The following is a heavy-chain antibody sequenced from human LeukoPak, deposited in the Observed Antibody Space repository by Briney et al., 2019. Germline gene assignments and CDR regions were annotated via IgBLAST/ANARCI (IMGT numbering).Heavy chain of an antibody. CDR1: GFTFSSYS. CDR3: ARGNEWSMITFGGVIVDDAFDI. CDR2: ISSSSSTI. J-gene: IGHJ3*02. Sequence: GGSLRLSCAASGFTFSSYSMNWVRQAPGKGLEWVSYISSSSSTIYYADSVKGRFTISRDNVKNSLYLQMNSLRAEDTAVYYCARGNEWSMITFGGVIVDDAFDIWGQGTMVTVSS. V-gene: IGHV3-48*01. D-gene: IGHD3-16*02.